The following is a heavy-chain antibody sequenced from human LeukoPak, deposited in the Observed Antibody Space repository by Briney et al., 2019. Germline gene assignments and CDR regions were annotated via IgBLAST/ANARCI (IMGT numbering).Heavy chain of an antibody. V-gene: IGHV3-23*01. Sequence: GGSLRLSCAASGFTFSSYAMSWVRQAPGKGLEWVSAISGSGGSTYYADSVKGRFTISRDNSKNTLYLQMCSLRAEDMAVYYCARGDGSLRFLEWLNWFDPWGQGTLVTVSS. CDR3: ARGDGSLRFLEWLNWFDP. J-gene: IGHJ5*02. D-gene: IGHD3-3*01. CDR1: GFTFSSYA. CDR2: ISGSGGST.